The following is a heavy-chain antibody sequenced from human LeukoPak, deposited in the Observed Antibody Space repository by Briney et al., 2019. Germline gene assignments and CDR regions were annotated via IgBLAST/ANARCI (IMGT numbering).Heavy chain of an antibody. CDR3: ARWYSSGWAFDY. Sequence: SETLSRTCTVSGGTISSYYWNWIRQPPGKGLEWIGYIHSSGSTKYNPSLKSRVTISVDTSKNQFSLKLSSVTAADTAVYYCARWYSSGWAFDYWGQGTLVTVSS. V-gene: IGHV4-59*08. D-gene: IGHD6-19*01. CDR1: GGTISSYY. CDR2: IHSSGST. J-gene: IGHJ4*02.